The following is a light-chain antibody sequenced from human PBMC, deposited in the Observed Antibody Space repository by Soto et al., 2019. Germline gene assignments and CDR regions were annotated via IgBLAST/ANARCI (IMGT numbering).Light chain of an antibody. CDR1: QSVGSS. CDR2: GAS. V-gene: IGKV3D-15*01. Sequence: EIVLTQSPGTLSLSPGERATLSCRASQSVGSSLSWYQQKPGQAPRLLFYGASNRATGIPDRFSGSGSGTEFTLTISSLQSEDFAFYYCQQYNNWPPWTFGQGTKVDI. CDR3: QQYNNWPPWT. J-gene: IGKJ1*01.